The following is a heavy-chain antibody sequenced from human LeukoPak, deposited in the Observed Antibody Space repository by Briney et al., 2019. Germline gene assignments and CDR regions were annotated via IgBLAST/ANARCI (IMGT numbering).Heavy chain of an antibody. CDR3: ARVKGPSYYYYYMDV. CDR1: GYSISSGYY. CDR2: IYHSGST. Sequence: SETLSLTCTVSGYSISSGYYWGWIRQPPGKGLEWIGSIYHSGSTYYNPSLKSRVTISVDTSKNQFSLKLSSVTAADTAVYYCARVKGPSYYYYYMDVWGKGTTVTVSS. J-gene: IGHJ6*03. V-gene: IGHV4-38-2*02.